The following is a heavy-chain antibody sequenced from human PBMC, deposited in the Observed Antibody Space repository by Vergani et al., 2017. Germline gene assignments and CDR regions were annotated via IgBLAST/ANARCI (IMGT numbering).Heavy chain of an antibody. CDR2: ISHSGST. Sequence: QVQLQESGPGMVKPPGTLSLTCAVSGDSFRSNKWWTWVRQSPGKTLEWIGEISHSGSTNYNPSLKGRVTLSLDTSKNQFSLRLSSVTAADTAVYYCARDQKSYCSCGSCFSVWGAFDIWGRGTTVTVSS. CDR3: ARDQKSYCSCGSCFSVWGAFDI. CDR1: GDSFRSNKW. J-gene: IGHJ3*02. D-gene: IGHD2-15*01. V-gene: IGHV4-4*03.